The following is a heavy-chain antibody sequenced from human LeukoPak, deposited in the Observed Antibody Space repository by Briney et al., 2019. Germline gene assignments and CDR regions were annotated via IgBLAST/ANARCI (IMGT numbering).Heavy chain of an antibody. CDR3: ARDLGGADDAFDI. CDR1: DGSISSGGYY. J-gene: IGHJ3*02. Sequence: PSQTLSLTCTVSDGSISSGGYYWSWIRQPPGKGLEWIGYIYHSGSTYYNPSLKSRVTISVDRSKNQFSLKLSSVTAADTAVYYCARDLGGADDAFDIWGQGTMVTVSS. D-gene: IGHD3-16*01. V-gene: IGHV4-30-2*01. CDR2: IYHSGST.